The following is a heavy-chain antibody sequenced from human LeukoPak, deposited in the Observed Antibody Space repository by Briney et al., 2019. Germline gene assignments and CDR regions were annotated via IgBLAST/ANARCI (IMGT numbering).Heavy chain of an antibody. J-gene: IGHJ3*02. CDR2: ISSSSSYI. CDR3: ARSLRNAFDI. V-gene: IGHV3-21*01. CDR1: GFTFSSYG. D-gene: IGHD3-3*01. Sequence: GGSLRLSCAASGFTFSSYGMSWVRQAPGKGLEWVSSISSSSSYIYYADSVKGRFTISRDNAKNSLYLQMNSLRAEDTAVYYCARSLRNAFDIWGQGTMVTVSS.